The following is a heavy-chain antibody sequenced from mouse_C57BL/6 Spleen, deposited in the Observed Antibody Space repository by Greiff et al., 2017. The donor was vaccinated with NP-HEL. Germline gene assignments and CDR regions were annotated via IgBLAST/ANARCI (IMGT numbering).Heavy chain of an antibody. Sequence: QVQLQQSGAELMKPGASVKLSCKATGYTFTGYWIEWVKQRPGHGLEWIGEILPGSGSTNYNEKFKGKATFTADTSSNTAYMQLSSLTTEDSAIYYCASPLITTVVDRFAYWGQGTLVTVSA. CDR3: ASPLITTVVDRFAY. D-gene: IGHD1-1*01. CDR1: GYTFTGYW. V-gene: IGHV1-9*01. J-gene: IGHJ3*01. CDR2: ILPGSGST.